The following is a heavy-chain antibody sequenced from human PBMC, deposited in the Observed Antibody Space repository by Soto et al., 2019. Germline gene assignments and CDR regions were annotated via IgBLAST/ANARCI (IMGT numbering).Heavy chain of an antibody. CDR2: MNPNSGNT. V-gene: IGHV1-8*02. D-gene: IGHD3-3*01. CDR1: GYTFTSYG. CDR3: ARARKYYDFWSGYYGPDAFDI. Sequence: ASVTVSCTASGYTFTSYGISWVRQATGQGLEWMGWMNPNSGNTGYAQKFQGRVTMTRNTSISTAYMELSSLRSEDTAVYYCARARKYYDFWSGYYGPDAFDIWGQGTMVTVSS. J-gene: IGHJ3*02.